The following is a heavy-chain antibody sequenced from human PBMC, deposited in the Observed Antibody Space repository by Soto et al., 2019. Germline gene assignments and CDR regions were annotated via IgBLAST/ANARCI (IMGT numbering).Heavy chain of an antibody. CDR3: AKDMRWELRTPFDF. Sequence: EVPLVESGGGLVQPGRSLRLSCAASGFTFDDYAMHWVRQAPGKGLEWVSGISWNSGSIGYADSVKGRFTISRDNGKNSLYLQMNSLRAEDTALYYCAKDMRWELRTPFDFWGQGTLVTVSS. CDR1: GFTFDDYA. V-gene: IGHV3-9*01. D-gene: IGHD1-26*01. J-gene: IGHJ4*02. CDR2: ISWNSGSI.